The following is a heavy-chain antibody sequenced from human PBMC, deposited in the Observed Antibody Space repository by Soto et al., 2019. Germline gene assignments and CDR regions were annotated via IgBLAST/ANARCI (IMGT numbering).Heavy chain of an antibody. V-gene: IGHV4-30-2*01. CDR3: ARVYCSGGSCYHLDY. CDR2: IYHSGST. CDR1: GGSISSGGYS. J-gene: IGHJ4*02. D-gene: IGHD2-15*01. Sequence: PSETLSLTCAVSGGSISSGGYSWSWIRQPPGKGLEWIGYIYHSGSTYYNPSLKSRVTISVDNAKNTLYLQMNSLRAEDTAVYYCARVYCSGGSCYHLDYWGQGTLVTVSS.